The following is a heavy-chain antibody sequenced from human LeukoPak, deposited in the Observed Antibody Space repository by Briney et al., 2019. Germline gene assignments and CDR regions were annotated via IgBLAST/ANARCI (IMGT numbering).Heavy chain of an antibody. V-gene: IGHV4-59*01. CDR1: GGSISSYY. D-gene: IGHD3-22*01. J-gene: IGHJ5*02. CDR3: ARGGGYYYDSSGYYRVDNWFDP. CDR2: IYYSGST. Sequence: SETLSLTCTVSGGSISSYYWSWIRQPPGKGLEWIGYIYYSGSTNYNPSLKSRVTISVDTSKNQFSLKLSSVTAADTAVYYCARGGGYYYDSSGYYRVDNWFDPWGQGTLVTVSS.